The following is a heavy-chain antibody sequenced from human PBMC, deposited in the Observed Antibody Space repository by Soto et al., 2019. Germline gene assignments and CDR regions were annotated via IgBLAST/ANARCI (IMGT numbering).Heavy chain of an antibody. D-gene: IGHD4-17*01. J-gene: IGHJ4*02. CDR3: ARATVVKASLDY. CDR1: AGAFNSYT. V-gene: IGHV1-69*02. CDR2: IIPILGIA. Sequence: QVQLVQSGAEVKKPGSSVKVSCKDSAGAFNSYTISWVRQAPGQGLEWMGRIIPILGIANYAQKFQGRVTITADKSTSTAYMELSSLRSEDTAVYYCARATVVKASLDYWGQATLVTVSS.